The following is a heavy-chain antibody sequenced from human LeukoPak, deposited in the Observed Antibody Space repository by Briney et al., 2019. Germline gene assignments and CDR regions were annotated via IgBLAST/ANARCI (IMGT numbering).Heavy chain of an antibody. Sequence: GESLKISCRGSGYSFTNYWIGWVRQMPGKGLECMGIIYPGDSDTRYSPSFQGQVTISADKSISTAYLQWSSLKASDTAMYYCARLTKNTSTWYGFDYWGQGTLVTVSS. CDR3: ARLTKNTSTWYGFDY. CDR2: IYPGDSDT. J-gene: IGHJ4*02. D-gene: IGHD6-13*01. V-gene: IGHV5-51*01. CDR1: GYSFTNYW.